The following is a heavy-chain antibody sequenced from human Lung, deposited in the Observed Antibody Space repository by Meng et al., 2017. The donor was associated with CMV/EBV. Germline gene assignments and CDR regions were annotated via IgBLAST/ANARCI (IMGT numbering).Heavy chain of an antibody. Sequence: SXKISXAASGFTFSSYAMHWVRQAPGKGLEWVAVISYDGSNKYYADSVKGRFTISRDNSKNTLYLQMNSLRAEDTAVYYCARDGASITIFGVAAYWFFYLWGRGXLVTVSS. V-gene: IGHV3-30*04. CDR1: GFTFSSYA. J-gene: IGHJ2*01. CDR2: ISYDGSNK. D-gene: IGHD3-3*01. CDR3: ARDGASITIFGVAAYWFFYL.